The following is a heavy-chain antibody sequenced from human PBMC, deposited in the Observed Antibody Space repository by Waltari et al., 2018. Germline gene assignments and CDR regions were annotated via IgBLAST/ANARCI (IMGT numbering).Heavy chain of an antibody. J-gene: IGHJ4*02. V-gene: IGHV3-48*03. Sequence: EVQLVESGGGLVQPGGSLRLSCAASGFTFSSYEMNWVRQAPGKGLEWVSYISSSGSTRYYADAVKGRFTISRDNAKNSLYLQMNSLRAEDTAVYYCARVAVGATPWWGQGTLVTVAS. D-gene: IGHD1-26*01. CDR1: GFTFSSYE. CDR2: ISSSGSTR. CDR3: ARVAVGATPW.